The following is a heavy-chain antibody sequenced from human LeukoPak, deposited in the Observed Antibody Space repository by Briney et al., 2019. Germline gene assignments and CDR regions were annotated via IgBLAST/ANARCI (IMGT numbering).Heavy chain of an antibody. Sequence: PSETLSLTCTVSDGSISSNSYYWGWIRQPPGKGLEWIGEINHSGSTNYNPSLKSRVTISVDTSKNQFSLKLSSVTAADTAVYYCARGRIVGATTGRFSWFDPWGQGTLVTVSS. J-gene: IGHJ5*02. CDR2: INHSGST. CDR3: ARGRIVGATTGRFSWFDP. D-gene: IGHD1-26*01. CDR1: DGSISSNSYY. V-gene: IGHV4-39*07.